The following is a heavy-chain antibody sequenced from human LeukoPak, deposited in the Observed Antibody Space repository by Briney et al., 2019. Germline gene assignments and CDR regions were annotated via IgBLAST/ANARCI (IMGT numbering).Heavy chain of an antibody. V-gene: IGHV3-21*01. CDR2: ISSSSSYI. CDR1: GFTFSSYS. J-gene: IGHJ4*02. Sequence: GGSLRLSCAASGFTFSSYSITWVRQTPGKGLEWVSSISSSSSYIYYADSVKGRFTISRDNAKNSLYLQMNSLRAEDTAVYYCASPAYGDYALFDYWGQGTLVTVSS. D-gene: IGHD4-17*01. CDR3: ASPAYGDYALFDY.